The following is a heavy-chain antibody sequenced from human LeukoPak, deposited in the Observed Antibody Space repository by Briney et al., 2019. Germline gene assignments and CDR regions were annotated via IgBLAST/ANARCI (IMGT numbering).Heavy chain of an antibody. CDR1: GFTFSSYS. J-gene: IGHJ4*02. D-gene: IGHD2-15*01. CDR2: IWYDGSNK. V-gene: IGHV3-33*08. CDR3: ARGGVVVVAAHYYFDY. Sequence: GGSLRLSCAASGFTFSSYSMNWVRQAPGKGLEWVAVIWYDGSNKYYADSVKGRFTISRDNSKNTLYLQMNSLRAEDTAVYYCARGGVVVVAAHYYFDYWGQGTLVTVSS.